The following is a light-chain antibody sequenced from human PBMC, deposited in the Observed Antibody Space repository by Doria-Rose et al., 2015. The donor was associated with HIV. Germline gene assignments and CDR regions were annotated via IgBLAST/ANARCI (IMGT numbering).Light chain of an antibody. V-gene: IGKV1-33*01. CDR2: DAS. CDR3: QQYENLPLT. CDR1: QDINNC. Sequence: IQVPQSPSSLSASVGYRVTISCQASQDINNCLNWYQQKPGKAPKLLIYDASILETGVPSRFSGSGSVTDFNFTVSSLQPEDIATYYCQQYENLPLTFGGGTKIEI. J-gene: IGKJ4*01.